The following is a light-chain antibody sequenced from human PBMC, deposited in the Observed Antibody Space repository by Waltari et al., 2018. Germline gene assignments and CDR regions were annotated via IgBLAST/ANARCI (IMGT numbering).Light chain of an antibody. V-gene: IGLV1-44*01. CDR2: TNY. Sequence: QSVLTQPPPASGTPGQRVIISCSGSNPHIVSNTLHWSQHLPGTAPNLLIYTNYQRPSGVPDRFSASKSGTSAALTISGLQSVDEADYYCAAWDNNGHVVFGGGTKVTIL. J-gene: IGLJ2*01. CDR3: AAWDNNGHVV. CDR1: NPHIVSNT.